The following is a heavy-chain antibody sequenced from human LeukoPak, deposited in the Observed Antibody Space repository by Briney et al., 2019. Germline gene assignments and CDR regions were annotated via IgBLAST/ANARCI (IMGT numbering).Heavy chain of an antibody. Sequence: GGSLRLSCAASGFTFSAYSMNWVRQAPGKGLEWVSSISSSSTYMYCADSVKGRFTISRDNAKNSLYLQMNSLTAEDTAVYYCARELDPTFDYWGQGTLVTVSS. CDR2: ISSSSTYM. V-gene: IGHV3-21*01. J-gene: IGHJ4*02. CDR3: ARELDPTFDY. CDR1: GFTFSAYS.